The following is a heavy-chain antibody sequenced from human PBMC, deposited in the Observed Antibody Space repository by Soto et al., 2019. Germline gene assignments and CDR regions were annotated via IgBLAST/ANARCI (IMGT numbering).Heavy chain of an antibody. V-gene: IGHV3-23*01. J-gene: IGHJ4*02. CDR1: GFTFSSYA. Sequence: GGSLRLSCAASGFTFSSYAMSWVRQAPGKGLEWGSTISDSGSTYYADSVKRRFIISRDNSRSTVSLHVYSLGAEDTALYFCARFQNFGSCPRSRCLSYFANGGQ. CDR2: ISDSGST. CDR3: ARFQNFGSCPRSRCLSYFAN. D-gene: IGHD2-2*03.